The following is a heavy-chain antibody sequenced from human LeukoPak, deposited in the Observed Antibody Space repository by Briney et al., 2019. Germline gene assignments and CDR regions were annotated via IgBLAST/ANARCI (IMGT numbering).Heavy chain of an antibody. CDR3: ARDVSSTSPASGWFDP. V-gene: IGHV4-59*01. CDR1: GGSISSYY. CDR2: IYYSGST. Sequence: PSETLSLTCTVSGGSISSYYWSWIRQPPGKGLEWIGYIYYSGSTNYNPSLKSRVTISVDTSKNKFSLKLSSVTAADTAVYYCARDVSSTSPASGWFDPWGQGTLVTVSS. D-gene: IGHD2-2*01. J-gene: IGHJ5*02.